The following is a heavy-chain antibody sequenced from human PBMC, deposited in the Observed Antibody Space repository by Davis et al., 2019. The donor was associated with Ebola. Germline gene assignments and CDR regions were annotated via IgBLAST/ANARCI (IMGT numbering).Heavy chain of an antibody. CDR3: ARAITMIVVVAFDI. Sequence: GESLKISCAASGFTFSSNSMNWVRQAPGKGLEWVSYISSSSSTIYYADSVKGRFTISRDNAKNSLYLQMNSLRAEDTAVYYCARAITMIVVVAFDIWGQGTMVTVSS. D-gene: IGHD3-22*01. J-gene: IGHJ3*02. CDR1: GFTFSSNS. CDR2: ISSSSSTI. V-gene: IGHV3-48*01.